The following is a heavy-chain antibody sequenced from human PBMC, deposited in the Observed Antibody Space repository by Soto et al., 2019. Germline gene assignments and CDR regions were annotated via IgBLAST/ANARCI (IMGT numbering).Heavy chain of an antibody. J-gene: IGHJ4*02. Sequence: GASVKVSCKASGGTFSSYAISWVRQAPGQGLEWMGGIIPIFGTANYAQKFQGRVTITADESTSTAYMELSSLRSEDTAVYYCVWDGKGSNWNYGGSPTGIVDYWGQGTLVTVSS. V-gene: IGHV1-69*13. CDR1: GGTFSSYA. D-gene: IGHD1-7*01. CDR2: IIPIFGTA. CDR3: VWDGKGSNWNYGGSPTGIVDY.